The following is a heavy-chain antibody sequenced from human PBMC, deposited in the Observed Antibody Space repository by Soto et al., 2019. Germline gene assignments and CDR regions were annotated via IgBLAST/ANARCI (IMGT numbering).Heavy chain of an antibody. V-gene: IGHV3-74*01. Sequence: EVQLVESGGGLVQPGGSLRLSCAASGFTFSNDWMHWVRQAAGKGLVWVSRINMDGSSTNYADSVKGRFTISRDNAKNTLYLQMNSLRVDDTAIYFCARGPRGVYGNDYWCQGALVTVSS. CDR3: ARGPRGVYGNDY. D-gene: IGHD2-8*02. CDR1: GFTFSNDW. J-gene: IGHJ4*02. CDR2: INMDGSST.